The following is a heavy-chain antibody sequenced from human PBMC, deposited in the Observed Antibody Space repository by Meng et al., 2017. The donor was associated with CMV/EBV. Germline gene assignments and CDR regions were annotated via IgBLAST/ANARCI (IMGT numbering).Heavy chain of an antibody. J-gene: IGHJ4*02. CDR3: TRSWIDSFTPDFDY. D-gene: IGHD2-2*03. CDR2: INPNSAGT. V-gene: IGHV1-2*06. CDR1: GYSFIGHY. Sequence: HLVEAGGEVKKPGAAVKVSCKAYGYSFIGHYINWVRQAPGQGLEWMGRINPNSAGTNYVEKFQGRVTMTRDTSNNIVYMELTRLTSDDTAVYYCTRSWIDSFTPDFDYWGQGTLVTVSS.